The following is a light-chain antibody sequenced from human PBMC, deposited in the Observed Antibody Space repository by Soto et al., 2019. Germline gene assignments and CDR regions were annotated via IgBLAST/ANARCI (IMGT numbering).Light chain of an antibody. CDR3: QQYNNYSWT. J-gene: IGKJ1*01. V-gene: IGKV1-5*03. CDR2: KAS. Sequence: DIQMTQSPSTLSASIGDRVTITCRASQSISPWLAWYQQKPGKAPKILIYKASSLQSGVPSRFSGSGSGTEFTLTISSLQPDDFATYYCQQYNNYSWTFGQGTKVEIK. CDR1: QSISPW.